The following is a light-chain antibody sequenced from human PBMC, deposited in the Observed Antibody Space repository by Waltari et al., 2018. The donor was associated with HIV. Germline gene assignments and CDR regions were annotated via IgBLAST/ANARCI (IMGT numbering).Light chain of an antibody. CDR2: DNP. CDR1: SSNIGNNF. V-gene: IGLV1-51*01. CDR3: GTWDSSLSAWV. Sequence: QSVLTQPPSVSAAPGQKVTISCSGSSSNIGNNFVSWFQQLPGTAPKLLIYDNPRRPTGIPDRFSGSKSGTSATLGITGLQSGDEADYYCGTWDSSLSAWVFGGGTKLTVL. J-gene: IGLJ2*01.